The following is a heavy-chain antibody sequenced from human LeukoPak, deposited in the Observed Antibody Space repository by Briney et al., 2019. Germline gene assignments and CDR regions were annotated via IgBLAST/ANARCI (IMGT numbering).Heavy chain of an antibody. J-gene: IGHJ6*03. CDR1: GFTFSSFS. Sequence: GGSLRLSCAASGFTFSSFSMNWVRQAPGKGLEWVSYISSSSSTLYYADSVKGRFTISRDNAKNSLYLQMNSLRAEDTAVYYCARDHYDFWSGIYYMDVWGKGTTVTVSS. D-gene: IGHD3-3*01. CDR3: ARDHYDFWSGIYYMDV. CDR2: ISSSSSTL. V-gene: IGHV3-48*01.